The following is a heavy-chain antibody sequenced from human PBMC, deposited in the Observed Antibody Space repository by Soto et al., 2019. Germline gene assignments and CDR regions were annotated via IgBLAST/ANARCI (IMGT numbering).Heavy chain of an antibody. Sequence: SETLSLTCTVSGGSISSGGYYWSWIRQHPGKGLEWIGYIYYSGNTYYNPSLKSRVTISVDTSKNQFSLNLSSVTAADTAVYSCARATLTRYFDYWGQGTLVTVSS. J-gene: IGHJ4*02. V-gene: IGHV4-31*03. CDR1: GGSISSGGYY. CDR2: IYYSGNT. CDR3: ARATLTRYFDY.